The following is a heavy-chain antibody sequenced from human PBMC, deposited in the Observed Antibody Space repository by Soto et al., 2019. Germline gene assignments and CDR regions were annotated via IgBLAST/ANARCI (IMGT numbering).Heavy chain of an antibody. Sequence: QVQLVQSGPEVKKPGASVKVSCKTSGYTFTSYGISLVRQAPGQGLEWMGWISTNKGNTNYAQKFQGRVTMTTDTSTSTGYMELRSLRSDDTAVYYCATRSPAFDYWGQGTLVTVSS. CDR3: ATRSPAFDY. CDR2: ISTNKGNT. J-gene: IGHJ4*02. V-gene: IGHV1-18*01. CDR1: GYTFTSYG.